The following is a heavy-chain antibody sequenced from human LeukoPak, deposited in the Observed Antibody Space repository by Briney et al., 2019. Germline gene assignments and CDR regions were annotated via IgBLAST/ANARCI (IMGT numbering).Heavy chain of an antibody. CDR1: GFSFSTYG. J-gene: IGHJ6*02. CDR3: AKAESLYYYYGMDV. Sequence: GGSLRLSCAASGFSFSTYGMHWVRQAPRKGLEWVAVLSYDGSNEYYTDSVKGRFTISRDNSKNTLYLQMNSLRAEDTAVYYCAKAESLYYYYGMDVWGQGTTVTVSS. CDR2: LSYDGSNE. V-gene: IGHV3-30*18.